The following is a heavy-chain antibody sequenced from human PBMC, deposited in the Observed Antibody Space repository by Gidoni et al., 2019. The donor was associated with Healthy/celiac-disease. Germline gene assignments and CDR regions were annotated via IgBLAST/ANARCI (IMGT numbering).Heavy chain of an antibody. Sequence: QVQLQESGPGLVKPSETLSLTCTVSGGSISSYYWSWIRQPPGTGLEWIGYIYYSGSTNYNPSLKSRVTISVDTSKNQFSLKLSSVAAADTAVYYYARSYSSGWYYFDYWGQGTLVTVSS. D-gene: IGHD6-19*01. CDR1: GGSISSYY. J-gene: IGHJ4*02. V-gene: IGHV4-59*01. CDR3: ARSYSSGWYYFDY. CDR2: IYYSGST.